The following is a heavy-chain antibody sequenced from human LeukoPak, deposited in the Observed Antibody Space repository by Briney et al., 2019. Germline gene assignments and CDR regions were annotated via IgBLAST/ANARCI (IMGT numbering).Heavy chain of an antibody. CDR1: GFTFSNAW. V-gene: IGHV3-15*01. CDR2: IKSKTDGGTT. D-gene: IGHD3-10*01. Sequence: GGSLRPSCAASGFTFSNAWMSWVRQAPGKGLEWVGRIKSKTDGGTTDYAAPVKGRFTISIDDSKNTLYLQMNSLKAEDTAVYYCTTDWFGELFGYWGQGTLVTVSS. CDR3: TTDWFGELFGY. J-gene: IGHJ4*02.